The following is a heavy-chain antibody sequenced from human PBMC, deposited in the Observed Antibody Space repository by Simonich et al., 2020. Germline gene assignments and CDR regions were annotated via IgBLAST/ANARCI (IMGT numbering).Heavy chain of an antibody. CDR3: AREIEAGNAFDI. Sequence: EVQLVESGGGLVKPGGSLRLSCAASGFTFSSYSRKWVRQAPGKGMTGVTSISSSSSYIYYADSVKGRFTISRDNAKNSLYLQMNSLRAEDTAVYYCAREIEAGNAFDIWGQGTMVTVSS. CDR1: GFTFSSYS. CDR2: ISSSSSYI. J-gene: IGHJ3*02. V-gene: IGHV3-21*01.